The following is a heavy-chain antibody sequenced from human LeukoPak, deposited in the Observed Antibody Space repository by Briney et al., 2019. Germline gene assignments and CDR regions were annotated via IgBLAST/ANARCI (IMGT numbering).Heavy chain of an antibody. Sequence: GGSLRLSCAASEFSVGSSYMTWVRQAPGKGLEWVSSISSSSSYIYYADSVKGRFTISRDNSKNTLYLQMNSLRAEDTAVYYCARGGKIALAGTRSPQYFQHWGQGTLVTVSS. D-gene: IGHD6-19*01. CDR2: ISSSSSYI. J-gene: IGHJ1*01. CDR3: ARGGKIALAGTRSPQYFQH. V-gene: IGHV3-21*01. CDR1: EFSVGSSY.